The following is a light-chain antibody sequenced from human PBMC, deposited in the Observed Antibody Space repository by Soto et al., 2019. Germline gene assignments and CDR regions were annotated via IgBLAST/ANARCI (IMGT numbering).Light chain of an antibody. V-gene: IGLV1-47*01. CDR2: RAS. Sequence: QSVLTQPPSASGTPGQRVTISCSGSSSNIGSNYVYWYQQVPGPAPRLLMFRASQRPSGVPARFSGSKSATSASLATSGLRSDEEADYYCAVWDDTLKGLVFGGGTKLTVL. CDR1: SSNIGSNY. J-gene: IGLJ2*01. CDR3: AVWDDTLKGLV.